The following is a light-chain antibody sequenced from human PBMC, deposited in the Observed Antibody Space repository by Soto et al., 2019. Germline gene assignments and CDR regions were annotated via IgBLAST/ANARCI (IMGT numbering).Light chain of an antibody. CDR3: QQYENRPT. J-gene: IGKJ5*01. CDR1: QSLNNY. V-gene: IGKV1-5*01. Sequence: IQMTQTHSTLSASVGDRVTITCRASQSLNNYLAWYQQKPGKAPKLLIYDASTLERGVPSRFSGTGSGTEFTLTISSLQPEDIATYYCQQYENRPTFGQGTR. CDR2: DAS.